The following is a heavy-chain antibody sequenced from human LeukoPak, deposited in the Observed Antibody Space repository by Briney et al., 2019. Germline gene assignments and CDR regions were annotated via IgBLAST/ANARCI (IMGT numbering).Heavy chain of an antibody. CDR2: IYYSGST. J-gene: IGHJ4*02. CDR3: ARDASSGYYSYFDY. CDR1: GGSISSYY. Sequence: SETLSLTCTVSGGSISSYYWSWIRQPPGKGLEWIGYIYYSGSTNYSPSLKSRVTISVDTSKNQFSLKLSSVTAADTAVYYCARDASSGYYSYFDYWGQGTLVTVSS. D-gene: IGHD3-22*01. V-gene: IGHV4-59*01.